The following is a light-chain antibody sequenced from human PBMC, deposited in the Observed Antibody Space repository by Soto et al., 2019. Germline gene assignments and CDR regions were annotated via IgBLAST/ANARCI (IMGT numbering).Light chain of an antibody. CDR2: GAS. Sequence: EIVLTQSPGTLSLSPGERATLSCRASQSVTYSFLAWYQQKPGQAPRLLIYGASSRATGIPDRFSGSGSGTDFTLTISRLEPEDFAVYYWHQYGTSTWTFGQGTKVEIK. CDR1: QSVTYSF. V-gene: IGKV3-20*01. CDR3: HQYGTSTWT. J-gene: IGKJ1*01.